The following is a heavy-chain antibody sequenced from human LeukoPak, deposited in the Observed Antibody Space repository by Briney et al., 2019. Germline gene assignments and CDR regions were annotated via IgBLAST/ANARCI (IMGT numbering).Heavy chain of an antibody. CDR1: DFTFSIYA. V-gene: IGHV3-23*01. CDR2: ISGGGGST. Sequence: GGSLRLSCAASDFTFSIYAMSWVRQAPGKGLEWVSTISGGGGSTHYADSVKGRFTISRDNSKNTLYLQMNSLRAEDTAVYYCAKDLSIGTTFGPSPFDYWGQGTLVTVSS. J-gene: IGHJ4*02. CDR3: AKDLSIGTTFGPSPFDY. D-gene: IGHD3-16*01.